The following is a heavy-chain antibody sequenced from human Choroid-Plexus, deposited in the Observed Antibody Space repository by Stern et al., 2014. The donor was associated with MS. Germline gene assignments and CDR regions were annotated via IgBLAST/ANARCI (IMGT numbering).Heavy chain of an antibody. J-gene: IGHJ5*02. CDR2: VSYDGSNK. V-gene: IGHV3-30*18. CDR3: AKDRQYLTYFFDH. Sequence: QVQLVESGGGVVQPGRPLRLCCVASGFTLGSCAMHWVRQAPGKGLEWVAGVSYDGSNKYYADSVKGRFTISRDNSQNTLYMQMSSLRPEDTAVYYCAKDRQYLTYFFDHWGQGSLVTVSS. CDR1: GFTLGSCA. D-gene: IGHD2/OR15-2a*01.